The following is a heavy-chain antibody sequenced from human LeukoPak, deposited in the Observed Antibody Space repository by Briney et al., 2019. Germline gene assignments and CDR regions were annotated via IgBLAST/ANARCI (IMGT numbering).Heavy chain of an antibody. Sequence: PSETLSLTCTVSGGSISSSSYYWSWIRQPPGKGLEWIGEINHSGSTNYNPSLKSRVTISVDTSKNQFSLKLSSVTAADTAVYYCARGQTKYGSSYRGICYFDYWGQGTLVTVSS. CDR1: GGSISSSSYY. CDR2: INHSGST. CDR3: ARGQTKYGSSYRGICYFDY. J-gene: IGHJ4*02. D-gene: IGHD6-6*01. V-gene: IGHV4-39*07.